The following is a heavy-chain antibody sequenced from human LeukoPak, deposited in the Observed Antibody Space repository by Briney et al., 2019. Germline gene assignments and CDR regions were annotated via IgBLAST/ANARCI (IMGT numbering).Heavy chain of an antibody. CDR2: IYYIGST. J-gene: IGHJ6*03. Sequence: PSETLSHTCTVSGGSISSYYCSWIRQPPGKGLEWIGYIYYIGSTNYNPSLKSRVNISVDTSKNQFSLKLSSVTAADTAVYYCARAPMYYYMDVWGKGTTVTVSS. CDR3: ARAPMYYYMDV. V-gene: IGHV4-59*01. CDR1: GGSISSYY.